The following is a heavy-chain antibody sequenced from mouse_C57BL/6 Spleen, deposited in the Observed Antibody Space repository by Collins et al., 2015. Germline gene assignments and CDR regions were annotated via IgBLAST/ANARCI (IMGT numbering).Heavy chain of an antibody. CDR2: INYGGSST. V-gene: IGHV5-16*01. Sequence: PGSSMKLSCTTSGFTFSDYYMAWVRQVPEKGLEWVANINYGGSSTYYLDSLKSRFIISRDNAKNILYLQMSSLKSEDTATYYCARVYYDYSYYFDYWGQGTTLTVSS. CDR1: GFTFSDYY. CDR3: ARVYYDYSYYFDY. D-gene: IGHD2-4*01. J-gene: IGHJ2*01.